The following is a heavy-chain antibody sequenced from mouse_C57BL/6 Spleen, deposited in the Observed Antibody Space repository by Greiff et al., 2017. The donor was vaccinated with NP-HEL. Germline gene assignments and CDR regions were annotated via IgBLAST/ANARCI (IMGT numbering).Heavy chain of an antibody. CDR3: ARRRDYSKGDY. CDR1: GYTFTSYW. CDR2: IDPSDSYT. D-gene: IGHD2-5*01. J-gene: IGHJ2*01. V-gene: IGHV1-69*01. Sequence: VQLQQPGAELVMPGASVKLSCKASGYTFTSYWMHWVKQRPGQGLEWIGEIDPSDSYTNYNQKFKGKSTLTVDKSSSTAYMQLSSLTSEDSAVYYCARRRDYSKGDYWGQGTTLTVSS.